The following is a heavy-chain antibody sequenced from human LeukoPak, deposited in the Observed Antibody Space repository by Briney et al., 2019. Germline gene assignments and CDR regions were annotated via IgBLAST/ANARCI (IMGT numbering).Heavy chain of an antibody. Sequence: PGGSLRLSCAASGFTFSSYDMHWVRQAPDKGLEWVAFMRYDASNKYYADSVKGRFTISRDNSQTTLYLQMNSLRAEDTAVYYCAKGKPIFGVVISYFDYWGQGTLVTVSS. CDR2: MRYDASNK. CDR1: GFTFSSYD. D-gene: IGHD3-3*01. V-gene: IGHV3-30*02. J-gene: IGHJ4*02. CDR3: AKGKPIFGVVISYFDY.